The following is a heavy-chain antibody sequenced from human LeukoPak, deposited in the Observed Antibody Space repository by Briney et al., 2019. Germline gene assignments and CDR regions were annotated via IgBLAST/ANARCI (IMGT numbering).Heavy chain of an antibody. CDR1: GFTFSSYG. CDR3: ARSHYDILTGPESFYYYYGMDV. J-gene: IGHJ6*02. CDR2: IWYDGSNK. Sequence: PGGSLRLSCAASGFTFSSYGMHWVRQAPGKGLEWVAVIWYDGSNKYYADSVKGRFTISRDNSKNTLYLQMNSLRAEDTAVYYCARSHYDILTGPESFYYYYGMDVWGQGTTVTVSS. V-gene: IGHV3-33*01. D-gene: IGHD3-9*01.